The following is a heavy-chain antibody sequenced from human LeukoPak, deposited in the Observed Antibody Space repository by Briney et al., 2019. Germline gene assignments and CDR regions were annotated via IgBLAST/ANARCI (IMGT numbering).Heavy chain of an antibody. J-gene: IGHJ6*04. CDR1: GFSFSNYA. D-gene: IGHD3-10*01. V-gene: IGHV3-23*01. CDR3: ARDLIGSFGAYGMDV. CDR2: ISGRDDST. Sequence: SGGSLRLSCAASGFSFSNYAMSWVRQVPGKGLEWVSAISGRDDSTYYADSVKGRFTISRDNSKNTLYLQMNSLRAEDTAVYYCARDLIGSFGAYGMDVWGKGTTVTVSS.